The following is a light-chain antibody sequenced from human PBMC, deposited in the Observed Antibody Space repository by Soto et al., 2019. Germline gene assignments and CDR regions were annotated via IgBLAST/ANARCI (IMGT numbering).Light chain of an antibody. CDR1: SSDIGGYNY. CDR3: SSFTTSSALI. J-gene: IGLJ2*01. Sequence: QSALTQPASVSGSPGQSITISCTGTSSDIGGYNYVSWYQQHPGKVPKLFIYEVTNRPSGVSDRFSGSKSGNTASLTISGLQAEDEADYYCSSFTTSSALIFGGGTKVTVL. CDR2: EVT. V-gene: IGLV2-14*01.